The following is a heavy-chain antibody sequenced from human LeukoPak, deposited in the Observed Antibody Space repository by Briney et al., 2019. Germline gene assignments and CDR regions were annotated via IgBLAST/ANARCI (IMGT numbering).Heavy chain of an antibody. J-gene: IGHJ5*02. V-gene: IGHV1-24*01. Sequence: ASVKVSCKVSVYTLTELSMHWVRQAPGKGLEWMGGFDPEDGETIYAQKIQGRVTMTEDTSTDTAYMELSSLRAEDTAVYYCATLVYSSGWYGVYWFDPWGQGTLVTVSS. D-gene: IGHD6-19*01. CDR1: VYTLTELS. CDR3: ATLVYSSGWYGVYWFDP. CDR2: FDPEDGET.